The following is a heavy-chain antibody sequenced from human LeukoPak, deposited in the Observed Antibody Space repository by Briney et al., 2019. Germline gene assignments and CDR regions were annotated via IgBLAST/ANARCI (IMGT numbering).Heavy chain of an antibody. V-gene: IGHV3-21*01. CDR3: ARDGGAMVKVDAFDI. CDR2: ISSSSSYI. Sequence: KPGGSLRLSCAASGFTFSSYSMNWVRQAPGKGLEWVSSISSSSSYIYYADSVKGRFTISRDNAKSSLYLQMNSLRAEDTAVYYCARDGGAMVKVDAFDIWGQGTMVTVSS. CDR1: GFTFSSYS. J-gene: IGHJ3*02. D-gene: IGHD3-16*01.